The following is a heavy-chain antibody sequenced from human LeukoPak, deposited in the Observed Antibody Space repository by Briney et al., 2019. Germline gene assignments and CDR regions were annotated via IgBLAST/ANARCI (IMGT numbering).Heavy chain of an antibody. J-gene: IGHJ3*02. V-gene: IGHV3-74*01. CDR3: ARDGYSYASGAFDM. CDR2: IDSDGSNI. CDR1: EFTLRSYW. D-gene: IGHD5-18*01. Sequence: GGSLRLSCAASEFTLRSYWMHWVRQAPGKGLVWVSRIDSDGSNIGYADSVKGRFTSSRDNAKNTLYLQMNSLRAEDTAVYYCARDGYSYASGAFDMWGQGTMVTVSS.